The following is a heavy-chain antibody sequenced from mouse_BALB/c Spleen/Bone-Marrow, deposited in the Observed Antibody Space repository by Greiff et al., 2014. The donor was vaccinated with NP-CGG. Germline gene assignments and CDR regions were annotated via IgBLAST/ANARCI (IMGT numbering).Heavy chain of an antibody. CDR2: ISSGSSTI. D-gene: IGHD2-4*01. CDR3: ARARSTTITTGAMDY. CDR1: GFTFSRSG. J-gene: IGHJ4*01. V-gene: IGHV5-17*02. Sequence: EVQLQQSGGGLVQPGGSRKLSCAASGFTFSRSGMHWVRQAPEKGLEWVAYISSGSSTIYYADTMKGRFTISRDNPKNTLFLQMTSLRSEDTAMYYCARARSTTITTGAMDYWGQGTSATV.